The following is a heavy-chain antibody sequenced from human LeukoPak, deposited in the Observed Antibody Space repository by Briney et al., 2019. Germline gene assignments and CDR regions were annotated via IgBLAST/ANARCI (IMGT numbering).Heavy chain of an antibody. V-gene: IGHV3-11*01. CDR2: ISSSGSTI. CDR3: AKDLDIVVVETTFDY. J-gene: IGHJ4*02. D-gene: IGHD2-15*01. CDR1: GFTFSDYY. Sequence: GGSLRLSCAASGFTFSDYYMSWIRQAPGKGLEWVSYISSSGSTIYYADSVKGRFTISRDNAKNSLYLQMNSLRAEDTAVYYCAKDLDIVVVETTFDYWGQGTLVTVSS.